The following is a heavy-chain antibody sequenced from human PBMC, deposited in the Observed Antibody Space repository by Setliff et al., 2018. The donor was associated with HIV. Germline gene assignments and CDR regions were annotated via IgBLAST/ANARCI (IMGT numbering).Heavy chain of an antibody. Sequence: PGGSLRLSCAASGFTLTDYGMNWVRQAPGKGLEWVSSISSSNSYIYYADSLKGRFTISRDNAKNSLYLQMNSLRAEDTAVYYCARAVHSGWYYFDYWGQGTLVTVSS. CDR2: ISSSNSYI. D-gene: IGHD6-19*01. CDR1: GFTLTDYG. J-gene: IGHJ4*02. V-gene: IGHV3-21*01. CDR3: ARAVHSGWYYFDY.